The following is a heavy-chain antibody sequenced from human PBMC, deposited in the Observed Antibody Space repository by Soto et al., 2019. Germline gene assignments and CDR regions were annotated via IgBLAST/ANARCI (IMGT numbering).Heavy chain of an antibody. J-gene: IGHJ5*02. D-gene: IGHD6-6*01. V-gene: IGHV1-3*01. CDR3: ASASIAARRTHQKENWFDT. CDR1: GYTFTSYA. CDR2: INAGNGNT. Sequence: WASVKVSCKASGYTFTSYAMHWVRQAPGQRLEWMGWINAGNGNTKYSQKFQGRVTITRDTSASTAYMELSSLRSEDTAVYYCASASIAARRTHQKENWFDTWGQGTLVTVSS.